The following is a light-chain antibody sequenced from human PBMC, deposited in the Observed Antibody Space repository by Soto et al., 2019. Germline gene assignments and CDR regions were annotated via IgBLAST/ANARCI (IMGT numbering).Light chain of an antibody. CDR3: SSYTRSNTWV. J-gene: IGLJ3*02. CDR2: EVS. CDR1: SSDVGGYNY. Sequence: QSALTQPASVSGSPGQSITLSCTGTSSDVGGYNYVSWYQQQPGKVPRLMIYEVSNRTSGLSNRFSGFKFGNKASLTISVVQSADEADYYWSSYTRSNTWVVGGGTKLTVL. V-gene: IGLV2-14*01.